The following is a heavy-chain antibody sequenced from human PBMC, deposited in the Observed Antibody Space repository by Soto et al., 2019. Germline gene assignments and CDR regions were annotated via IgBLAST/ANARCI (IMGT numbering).Heavy chain of an antibody. CDR2: IDPNSGGT. CDR3: ARDLGHVAFGGVIGPSR. V-gene: IGHV1-2*02. CDR1: GYTFTGYY. D-gene: IGHD3-16*02. Sequence: ASVMVSCKASGYTFTGYYMHWVRQAPGQGLEWMGWIDPNSGGTNYAQKFQGRVTMTRDTSISTAYMELSRLRSDDTAVYYCARDLGHVAFGGVIGPSRWGQGTLVTVSS. J-gene: IGHJ4*02.